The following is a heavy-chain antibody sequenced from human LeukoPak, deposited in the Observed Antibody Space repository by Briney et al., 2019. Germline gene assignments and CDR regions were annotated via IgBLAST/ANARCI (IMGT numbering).Heavy chain of an antibody. Sequence: GESLKISCKGSGYSFSTYWIGWVRQMPGKGLEWMGIVWPGDSGSRYNPPFQGQVTISVDTSINTAYLQWNSLKASDTAVYYCARVPYSYGVYYFDYWGQGTLVTVSS. CDR2: VWPGDSGS. CDR3: ARVPYSYGVYYFDY. D-gene: IGHD3-16*01. CDR1: GYSFSTYW. V-gene: IGHV5-51*01. J-gene: IGHJ4*02.